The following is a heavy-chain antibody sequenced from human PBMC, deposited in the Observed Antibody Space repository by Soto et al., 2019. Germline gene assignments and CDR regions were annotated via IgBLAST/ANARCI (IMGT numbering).Heavy chain of an antibody. CDR1: GYTFTSHD. J-gene: IGHJ6*02. CDR3: SSLSSMDV. Sequence: VAPVKVSCKASGYTFTSHDIHWLRQASGQGLEWMGSINPYSGNTAFAPKFQDRIAMTRDTSITTAYMELNSLSSGDTAVYFCSSLSSMDVWGQGTTVTVSS. CDR2: INPYSGNT. V-gene: IGHV1-8*01. D-gene: IGHD6-6*01.